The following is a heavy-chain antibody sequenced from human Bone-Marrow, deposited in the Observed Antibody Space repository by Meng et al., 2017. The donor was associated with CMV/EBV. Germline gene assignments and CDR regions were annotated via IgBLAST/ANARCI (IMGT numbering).Heavy chain of an antibody. D-gene: IGHD1-26*01. V-gene: IGHV3-9*01. CDR1: GFTFDDYA. J-gene: IGHJ3*02. CDR2: ISWNSGSI. CDR3: AKGEGFDI. Sequence: SLRLSCAASGFTFDDYAMHWVRQAPGKGLEWVSGISWNSGSIGYADSVKGRFTISRDNAKNSLYLQMNSLRAEDTALYYCAKGEGFDIWGQGTMVTVSS.